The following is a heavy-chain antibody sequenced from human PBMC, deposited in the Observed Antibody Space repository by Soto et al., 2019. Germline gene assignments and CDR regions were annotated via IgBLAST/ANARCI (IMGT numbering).Heavy chain of an antibody. J-gene: IGHJ6*02. CDR2: IYSGGST. V-gene: IGHV3-66*01. CDR1: GFTVSSNY. D-gene: IGHD3-3*01. CDR3: ARDLGNYDFWSGYYYYYGMDV. Sequence: GGSLRLSCAASGFTVSSNYMSWVRQAPGKGLERVSVIYSGGSTYYADSVKGRFTISRDNSKNTLYLQMNSLRAEDTAVYYCARDLGNYDFWSGYYYYYGMDVWGQGTTVTVSS.